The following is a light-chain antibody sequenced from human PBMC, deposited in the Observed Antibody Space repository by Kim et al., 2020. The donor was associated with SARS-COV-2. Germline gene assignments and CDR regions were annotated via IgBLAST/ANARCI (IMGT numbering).Light chain of an antibody. CDR3: LQHHAYPRT. CDR2: GAS. J-gene: IGKJ1*01. Sequence: ASLGDRVTITCRARQGIRSDLGWYQQKPGRAPTRLIYGASTLESGVPSRFSGSGSGTEFTLTISSLQPEDFATYYCLQHHAYPRTFGQGTKVEIK. V-gene: IGKV1-17*01. CDR1: QGIRSD.